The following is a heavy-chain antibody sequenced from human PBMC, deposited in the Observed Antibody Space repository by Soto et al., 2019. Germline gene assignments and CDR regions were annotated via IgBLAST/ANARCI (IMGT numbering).Heavy chain of an antibody. V-gene: IGHV1-3*01. J-gene: IGHJ4*02. D-gene: IGHD4-17*01. Sequence: VASVKVSCKASGYTFTSYAMHWVRQAPGQRLEWMGWINAGNGNTKYSQKFQGRVTITRDTSASTAYMELSSLRSEDTAAYYCARDFYPALTTVTTPDYWGQGTLVTVSS. CDR3: ARDFYPALTTVTTPDY. CDR2: INAGNGNT. CDR1: GYTFTSYA.